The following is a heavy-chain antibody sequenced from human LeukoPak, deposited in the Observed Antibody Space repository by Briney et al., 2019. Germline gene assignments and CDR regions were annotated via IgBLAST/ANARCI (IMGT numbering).Heavy chain of an antibody. V-gene: IGHV4-61*02. CDR1: GVSISSGSYY. D-gene: IGHD3-22*01. Sequence: SQTLSLTCTVSGVSISSGSYYWSWIRQPAGKGLEWIGRIYTSGSTNYNPSLKSRVTISVDTSKNQFSLKLSSVAAADTAVYYCARDGYYYSSGYREYWGQGTLVTVSS. J-gene: IGHJ4*02. CDR3: ARDGYYYSSGYREY. CDR2: IYTSGST.